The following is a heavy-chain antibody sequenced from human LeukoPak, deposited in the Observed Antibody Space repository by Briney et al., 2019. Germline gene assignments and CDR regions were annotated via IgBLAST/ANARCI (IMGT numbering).Heavy chain of an antibody. CDR2: INWNSDKI. D-gene: IGHD4-17*01. CDR1: GFTFDDYA. CDR3: AKDMRKKSDYPSFDS. Sequence: GGSLRLSCAASGFTFDDYAMHWVRQTPGRGLEWVSGINWNSDKIAYADSVKGRFTISRDNANKSLYLQMNGLRTEDTALYYCAKDMRKKSDYPSFDSWGQGTQVTVSS. J-gene: IGHJ4*02. V-gene: IGHV3-9*01.